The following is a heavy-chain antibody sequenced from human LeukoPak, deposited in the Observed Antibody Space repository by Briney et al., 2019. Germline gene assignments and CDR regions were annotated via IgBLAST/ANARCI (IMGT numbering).Heavy chain of an antibody. CDR2: IHYTGST. Sequence: SETLSLTCTVSGGSISSYYWSWIRQSPGKGLECIGYIHYTGSTNYNPPLKSRVTISVETSKNQFSLKLKSVTAADTAVYYCARGGYYGSGNDFRFDPWGQGTLVTVSS. CDR1: GGSISSYY. V-gene: IGHV4-59*01. CDR3: ARGGYYGSGNDFRFDP. J-gene: IGHJ5*02. D-gene: IGHD3-10*01.